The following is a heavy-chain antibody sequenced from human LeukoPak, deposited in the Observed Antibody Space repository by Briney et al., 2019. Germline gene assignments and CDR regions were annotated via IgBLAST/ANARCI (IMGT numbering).Heavy chain of an antibody. D-gene: IGHD3-10*01. CDR3: ARAGLETYYGKSYFDY. CDR2: IYYSGST. J-gene: IGHJ4*02. V-gene: IGHV4-39*01. CDR1: GGSISGSIYY. Sequence: SETLSLTCTVSGGSISGSIYYWGWIRQPPGKGLEWIGSIYYSGSTYYNPSLKSRVTISVDTSKNQFSLKLSSVTAADTAVYYCARAGLETYYGKSYFDYWGQGTLVTVSS.